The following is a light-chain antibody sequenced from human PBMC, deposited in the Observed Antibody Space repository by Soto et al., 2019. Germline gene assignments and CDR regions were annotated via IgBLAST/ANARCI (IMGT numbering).Light chain of an antibody. CDR1: SSNIGSNT. CDR2: NNN. Sequence: QSVLTQPPSASGTPGQRVTLSCSGSSSNIGSNTVNWYQQFPGTAPKLLMYNNNQRPSGAPDRFSGSKSGTSASLAISGLQSEDEADYYCAAWDGSLKGVVFGGGTKLTVL. CDR3: AAWDGSLKGVV. J-gene: IGLJ2*01. V-gene: IGLV1-44*01.